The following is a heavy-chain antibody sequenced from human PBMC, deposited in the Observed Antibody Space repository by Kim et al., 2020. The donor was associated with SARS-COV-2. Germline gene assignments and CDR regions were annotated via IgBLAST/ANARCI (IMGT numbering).Heavy chain of an antibody. CDR1: GFTFSSYA. CDR3: AIEGYGDYVNYYYYYGMDV. V-gene: IGHV3-23*01. CDR2: ISGSGGST. Sequence: GGSLRLSCAASGFTFSSYAMSWVRQAPGKGLEWVSAISGSGGSTYYADSVKGRFTISRDNSKNTLYLQMNSLRAEDTAVYYCAIEGYGDYVNYYYYYGMDVWGQGTTVTVSS. D-gene: IGHD4-17*01. J-gene: IGHJ6*02.